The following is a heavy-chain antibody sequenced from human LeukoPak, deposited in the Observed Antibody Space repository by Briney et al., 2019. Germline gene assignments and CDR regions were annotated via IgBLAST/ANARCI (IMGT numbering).Heavy chain of an antibody. CDR3: ARDAYYYDSSGALGG. CDR2: INPNSGGT. V-gene: IGHV1-2*02. J-gene: IGHJ4*02. Sequence: ASVKVSCKASGYTFTGYYMHWVRQAPGQGLEWMGWINPNSGGTNYAQKFQGRVTMTRDTSISTAYMELSRLRSDDTAVYYCARDAYYYDSSGALGGWGQGTLVTVSS. CDR1: GYTFTGYY. D-gene: IGHD3-22*01.